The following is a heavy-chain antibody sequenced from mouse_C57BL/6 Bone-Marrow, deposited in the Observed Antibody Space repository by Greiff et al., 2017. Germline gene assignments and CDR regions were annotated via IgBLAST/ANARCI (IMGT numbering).Heavy chain of an antibody. V-gene: IGHV1-64*01. Sequence: VQLQQPGAELVKPGASVKLSCKASGYTFTNYWMHWVKQRPGQGLEWIGMMHPNGGSPDYNEKFKSEATLSVDKSSRTAYMELSSLTSEDSADYYCARSYDYDDYTMDYGGQGTSVTVST. CDR2: MHPNGGSP. CDR3: ARSYDYDDYTMDY. J-gene: IGHJ4*01. CDR1: GYTFTNYW. D-gene: IGHD2-4*01.